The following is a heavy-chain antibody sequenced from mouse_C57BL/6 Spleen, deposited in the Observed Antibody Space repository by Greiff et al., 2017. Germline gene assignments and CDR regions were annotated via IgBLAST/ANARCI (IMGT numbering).Heavy chain of an antibody. V-gene: IGHV14-4*01. CDR1: GFNIKDDY. Sequence: EVLLQQSGAELVRPGASVTLSCTASGFNIKDDYMHWVKQRPEQGLEWIGWIDPENGDTEYASKFQGKATITADTSSNTAYLQLSSLTSEDTAIYYCTTVYAMGYWGQGTSVTVSS. CDR2: IDPENGDT. J-gene: IGHJ4*01. CDR3: TTVYAMGY.